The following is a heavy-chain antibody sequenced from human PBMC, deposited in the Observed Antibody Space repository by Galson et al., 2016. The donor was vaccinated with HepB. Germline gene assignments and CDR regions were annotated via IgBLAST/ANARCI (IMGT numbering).Heavy chain of an antibody. Sequence: SLRLSCAASGFAFGNYEMHWVRQAPGKGLEWVSGIQWNSETIDYADSVRGRVTISRDNAKNSLSLLMNSLTIDDTALYYCAKSSPFGVLFPAGHFGLDVWGQGIPVTVSS. V-gene: IGHV3-9*01. J-gene: IGHJ6*02. D-gene: IGHD3-3*01. CDR1: GFAFGNYE. CDR2: IQWNSETI. CDR3: AKSSPFGVLFPAGHFGLDV.